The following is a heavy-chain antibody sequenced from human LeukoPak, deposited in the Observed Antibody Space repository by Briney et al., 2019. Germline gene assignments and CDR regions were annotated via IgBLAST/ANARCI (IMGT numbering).Heavy chain of an antibody. Sequence: PGGSLRLSCAASGFTFDDYAMHWVRQAPGKGLEWVSGISWNSGSIGYADSVKGRFTISRDNAKNSLYLQMNSLRAEDTALYYCAKDITWGRSSISCPPVVDYWGQGTLVTVSS. CDR3: AKDITWGRSSISCPPVVDY. J-gene: IGHJ4*02. V-gene: IGHV3-9*01. D-gene: IGHD2-2*01. CDR2: ISWNSGSI. CDR1: GFTFDDYA.